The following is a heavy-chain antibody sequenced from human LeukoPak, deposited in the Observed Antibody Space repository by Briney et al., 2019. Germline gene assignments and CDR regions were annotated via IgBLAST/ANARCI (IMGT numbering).Heavy chain of an antibody. CDR3: ARGGGYSGYGAYYFDY. D-gene: IGHD5-12*01. CDR1: GFTFSSYS. CDR2: ISSSSSYI. V-gene: IGHV3-21*01. J-gene: IGHJ4*02. Sequence: GGSLRLSCAASGFTFSSYSMTWVRQAPGKGLEWVSSISSSSSYIYYADSVKGRFTIPRDNAKNSLYLQMNSLRAEDTAVYYCARGGGYSGYGAYYFDYWGQGTLVTVSS.